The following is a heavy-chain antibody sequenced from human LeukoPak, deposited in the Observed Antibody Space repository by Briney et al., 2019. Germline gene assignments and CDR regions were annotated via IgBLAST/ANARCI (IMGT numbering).Heavy chain of an antibody. CDR1: GFTFSTYS. CDR2: ISSGSSYI. Sequence: GGSLRLSCAASGFTFSTYSMNWVRQAPGKGLEWVSSISSGSSYIYYADSLKGRFTISRDNAKNSLYLQMDSLRAEDTAVYYCAREVAAPYYYGMDVWGQGTTVTVSS. CDR3: AREVAAPYYYGMDV. J-gene: IGHJ6*02. D-gene: IGHD6-19*01. V-gene: IGHV3-21*01.